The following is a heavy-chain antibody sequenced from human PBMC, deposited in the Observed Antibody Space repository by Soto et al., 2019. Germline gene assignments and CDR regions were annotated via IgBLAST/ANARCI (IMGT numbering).Heavy chain of an antibody. D-gene: IGHD6-13*01. Sequence: QVQLVQSGAEVKKPGSSVKVSCKASGGTFSSYTISWVRQAPGQGLEWMGRIIPILGIANYAQKFQGRVTITADKSTSTAYMELSSLRSEDTAVYYCARDDGRSFSWWFDPWGQGTLVTVSS. CDR1: GGTFSSYT. J-gene: IGHJ5*02. CDR2: IIPILGIA. V-gene: IGHV1-69*08. CDR3: ARDDGRSFSWWFDP.